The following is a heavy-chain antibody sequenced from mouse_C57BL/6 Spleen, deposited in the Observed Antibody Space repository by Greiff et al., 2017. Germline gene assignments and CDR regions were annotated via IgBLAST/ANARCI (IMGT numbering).Heavy chain of an antibody. CDR2: IRNKANGYTT. CDR1: GFTFTDYY. V-gene: IGHV7-3*01. D-gene: IGHD2-1*01. J-gene: IGHJ2*01. Sequence: DVMLVESGGGLVQPGGSLSLSCAASGFTFTDYYMSWVRQPPGKALEWLGFIRNKANGYTTEYSASVKGRFTISRDNSQSILYLQMNALGAEDSATYYCARLPYGNYPLDYWGQGTTLTVSS. CDR3: ARLPYGNYPLDY.